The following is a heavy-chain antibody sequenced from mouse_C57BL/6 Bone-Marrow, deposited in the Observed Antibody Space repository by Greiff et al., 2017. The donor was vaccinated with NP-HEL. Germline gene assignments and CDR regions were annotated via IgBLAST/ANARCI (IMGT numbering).Heavy chain of an antibody. CDR3: ARYYFDY. CDR1: GYTFTSYW. V-gene: IGHV1-59*01. CDR2: IDPSDSYT. J-gene: IGHJ2*01. Sequence: QVQLKQPGAELVRPGTSVKLSCKASGYTFTSYWMHWVKQRPGQGLEWIGVIDPSDSYTNYNQKFKGKATLTVDTSSSTAYMQLSSLTSEDSAVYYCARYYFDYWGQGTTLTVSS.